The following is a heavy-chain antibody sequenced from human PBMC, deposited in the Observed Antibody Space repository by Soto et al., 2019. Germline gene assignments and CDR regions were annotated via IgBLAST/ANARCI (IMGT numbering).Heavy chain of an antibody. CDR1: GFTFSNAW. Sequence: GESLKISCAASGFTFSNAWMSWVRQAPGKGLEWVGRIKSKTDGGTTDYAAPVKGRFTISRDDSKNTLYLQMNSLKTEDTAVYYCTTRYTAMVDYWGQGTLVTVSS. D-gene: IGHD5-18*01. J-gene: IGHJ4*02. CDR3: TTRYTAMVDY. V-gene: IGHV3-15*01. CDR2: IKSKTDGGTT.